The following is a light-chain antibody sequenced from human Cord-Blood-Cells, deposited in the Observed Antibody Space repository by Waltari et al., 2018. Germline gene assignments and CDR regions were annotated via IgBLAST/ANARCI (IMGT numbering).Light chain of an antibody. CDR1: SSDVGGYNY. Sequence: QSALPQPRSVSWSPGPPVPISCTGTSSDVGGYNYVSWYQQHPGKAPKLMIYDVSKRPSGVPDRFSGSKSGNTASLTISGLQAEDEADYYCCSYAGSFYVFGTGTKVTVL. V-gene: IGLV2-11*01. CDR3: CSYAGSFYV. CDR2: DVS. J-gene: IGLJ1*01.